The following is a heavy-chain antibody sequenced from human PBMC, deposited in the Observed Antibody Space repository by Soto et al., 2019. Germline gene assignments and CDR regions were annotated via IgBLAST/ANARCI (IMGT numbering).Heavy chain of an antibody. CDR3: ATVRYSSSWYGAFDI. J-gene: IGHJ3*02. D-gene: IGHD6-13*01. Sequence: ASVKVSCKVSGYTLTELSMHWVRQAPGKGLEWMGGFDPEDGETIYAQKFQGRVTMTEDTSTDTAYMELSSLRSEDTAVYYCATVRYSSSWYGAFDIWGQGTMVTVSS. CDR1: GYTLTELS. V-gene: IGHV1-24*01. CDR2: FDPEDGET.